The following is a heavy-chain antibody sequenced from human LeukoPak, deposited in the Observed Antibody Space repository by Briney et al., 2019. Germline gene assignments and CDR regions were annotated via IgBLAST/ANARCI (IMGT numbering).Heavy chain of an antibody. CDR1: AYTFSTSW. J-gene: IGHJ3*02. Sequence: GESLKISCKGSAYTFSTSWIAWVRQMPGKGLEWMGIIYPGDSDTRYSPSFQGQVTISADKSISTAYLQWSSLKASGTAIYYCARLVGEGIEEAFDIWGQGTLVTVSS. CDR3: ARLVGEGIEEAFDI. V-gene: IGHV5-51*01. D-gene: IGHD1-26*01. CDR2: IYPGDSDT.